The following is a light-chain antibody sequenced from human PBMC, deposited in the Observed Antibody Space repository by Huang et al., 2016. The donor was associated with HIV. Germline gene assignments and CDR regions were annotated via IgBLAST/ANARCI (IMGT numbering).Light chain of an antibody. CDR1: QSVTSR. V-gene: IGKV3-15*01. J-gene: IGKJ2*01. CDR3: QQYNNWPPMYT. Sequence: EIVMTQSPATLSVSPGERATRSCRASQSVTSRLAWYQQKPGPAPRLLIYGASTRATGIPARFSASGSGTEFTLTISSLQSEDFAVYYCQQYNNWPPMYTFGQGTKLEIK. CDR2: GAS.